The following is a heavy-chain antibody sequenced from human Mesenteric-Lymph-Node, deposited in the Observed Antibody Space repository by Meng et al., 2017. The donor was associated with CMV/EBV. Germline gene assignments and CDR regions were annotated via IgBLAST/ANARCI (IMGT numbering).Heavy chain of an antibody. CDR2: ISGGGDII. CDR1: GFTFNVYY. V-gene: IGHV3-11*04. J-gene: IGHJ4*02. CDR3: AREGHTYGSDY. D-gene: IGHD5-18*01. Sequence: GESLKISCAASGFTFNVYYMSWIRQAPGRGLEWLSYISGGGDIIYSADSVKGRFTFSRDNAKNSLYLQMNTLRAEDTAVYYCAREGHTYGSDYWGQGTLVTVSS.